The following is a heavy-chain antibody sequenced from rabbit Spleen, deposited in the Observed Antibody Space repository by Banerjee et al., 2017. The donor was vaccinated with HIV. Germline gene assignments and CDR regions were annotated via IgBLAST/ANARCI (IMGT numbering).Heavy chain of an antibody. V-gene: IGHV1S45*01. J-gene: IGHJ4*01. D-gene: IGHD1-1*01. CDR3: ARDATTNYIGDDIRL. CDR2: IYGGSSSSA. Sequence: QEQLEESGGDLVQPEGSLTLTCTASGFSFSSNYYMCWVRQAPGKGLEWIGCIYGGSSSSAGYASWVNGRFTMSKTSSTTVTLQMTSLTAADTATYFCARDATTNYIGDDIRLWGPGTLVTVS. CDR1: GFSFSSNYY.